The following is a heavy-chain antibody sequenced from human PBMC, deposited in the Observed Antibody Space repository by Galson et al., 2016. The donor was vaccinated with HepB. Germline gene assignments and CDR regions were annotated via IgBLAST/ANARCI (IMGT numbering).Heavy chain of an antibody. Sequence: SLRLSCAASGFIFRSYGMHWVRQAPGKGLEWVAVLRYDGSNKYYADAVKGRFTISRDNSKNTLYLQMDSLRAEDTAVYYCARGVTIFGVVTNPSDVWGQGTTVTVSS. D-gene: IGHD3-3*01. CDR1: GFIFRSYG. J-gene: IGHJ6*01. V-gene: IGHV3-33*01. CDR3: ARGVTIFGVVTNPSDV. CDR2: LRYDGSNK.